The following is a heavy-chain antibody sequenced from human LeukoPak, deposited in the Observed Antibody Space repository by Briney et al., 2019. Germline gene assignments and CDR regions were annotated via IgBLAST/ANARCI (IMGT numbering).Heavy chain of an antibody. CDR2: INQDGTAT. CDR3: VRAGGPHTVDV. Sequence: GGSLRLSCAASGFTSSIFWMSWVRQAPGKGLEWVANINQDGTATYYVDSVKGRFTISRDNVKNTLFLQMNSLRAEDTAVFYCVRAGGPHTVDVWGQGTTVTVSS. CDR1: GFTSSIFW. D-gene: IGHD2-8*02. V-gene: IGHV3-7*01. J-gene: IGHJ6*02.